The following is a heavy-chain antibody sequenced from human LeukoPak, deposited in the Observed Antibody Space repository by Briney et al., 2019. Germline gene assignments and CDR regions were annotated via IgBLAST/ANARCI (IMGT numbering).Heavy chain of an antibody. Sequence: PGGSLRLSCVGSGFTFDDYSMHWVRQVPGKGLEWVSGITWNSDAIDYADSVKGRFTISRDNAKNSLYLQMNSLRAEDMAFYYCTKGNWGNAFDVWGQGTMVTVSS. D-gene: IGHD7-27*01. CDR1: GFTFDDYS. CDR2: ITWNSDAI. J-gene: IGHJ3*01. CDR3: TKGNWGNAFDV. V-gene: IGHV3-9*03.